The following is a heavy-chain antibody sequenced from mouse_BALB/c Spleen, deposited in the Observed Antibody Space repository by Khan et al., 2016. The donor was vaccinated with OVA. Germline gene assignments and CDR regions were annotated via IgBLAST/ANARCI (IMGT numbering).Heavy chain of an antibody. D-gene: IGHD1-1*01. CDR3: ARSFHYGSSTWFAY. J-gene: IGHJ3*01. CDR1: GYPLTSYW. CDR2: IDPSDSYT. Sequence: QVQLRQPGAELVKPGASVKLSCTASGYPLTSYWLHWVKQRPGQGLEWIGEIDPSDSYTNYNQKFKGKATLTLDKSSSTTYMQLSSLTSEDSAVYYCARSFHYGSSTWFAYWGQGTLVTVSA. V-gene: IGHV1-69*02.